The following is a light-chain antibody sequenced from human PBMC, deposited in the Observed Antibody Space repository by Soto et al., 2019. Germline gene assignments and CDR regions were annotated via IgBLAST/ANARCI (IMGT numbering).Light chain of an antibody. CDR3: SSYAGNTWV. CDR2: EVS. Sequence: LTQPPSASGSPGQSVTISCTGTSSDVGGYNYVSWYQQHPGKAPKLMIYEVSKRPSGVPDRFSGSKSGNTASLTVSGLQAEDEADYYCSSYAGNTWVFGTGTKVTVL. CDR1: SSDVGGYNY. J-gene: IGLJ1*01. V-gene: IGLV2-8*01.